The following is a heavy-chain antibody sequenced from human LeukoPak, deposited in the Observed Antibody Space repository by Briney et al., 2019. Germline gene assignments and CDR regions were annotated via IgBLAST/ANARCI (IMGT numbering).Heavy chain of an antibody. J-gene: IGHJ4*02. CDR1: GFTFSSYG. V-gene: IGHV3-30*18. D-gene: IGHD3-10*01. CDR3: AKALNIWFGELFDY. CDR2: ISYDGSNK. Sequence: GGSLRLSCAASGFTFSSYGMHWVRQAPGKGLEWVAVISYDGSNKYYADSVRGRFTISRDNSKNTLYLQMNSLRAEDTAVYYCAKALNIWFGELFDYWGQGTQVTVSS.